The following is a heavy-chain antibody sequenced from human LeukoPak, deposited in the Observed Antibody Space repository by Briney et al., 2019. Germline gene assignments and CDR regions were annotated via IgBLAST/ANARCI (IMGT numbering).Heavy chain of an antibody. D-gene: IGHD6-13*01. Sequence: GGSLRLSCAASGFNFNYYGMHWVRQAPGKGLEWVAFIRYDGSNKYYADSVKGRFTISRDNSENTLYMQMNSLRVEDTAVYYCARGLHSSSWNDAFDIWGQGTTVTVSS. J-gene: IGHJ3*02. CDR2: IRYDGSNK. V-gene: IGHV3-30*02. CDR3: ARGLHSSSWNDAFDI. CDR1: GFNFNYYG.